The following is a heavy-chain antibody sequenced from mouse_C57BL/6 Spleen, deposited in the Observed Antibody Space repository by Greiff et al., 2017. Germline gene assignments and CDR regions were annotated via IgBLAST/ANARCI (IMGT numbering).Heavy chain of an antibody. J-gene: IGHJ2*01. CDR3: ARDCYYSNDY. D-gene: IGHD2-5*01. CDR2: ISDGGSYT. Sequence: EVKLVESGGGLVKPGGSLKLSCAASGFTFSSYAMSWVRQTPEKRLEWVATISDGGSYTYYPDNVKGRFTISRDNAKNNLYLQMSHLKSEDTAMYYCARDCYYSNDYWGQGTTLTVSS. V-gene: IGHV5-4*01. CDR1: GFTFSSYA.